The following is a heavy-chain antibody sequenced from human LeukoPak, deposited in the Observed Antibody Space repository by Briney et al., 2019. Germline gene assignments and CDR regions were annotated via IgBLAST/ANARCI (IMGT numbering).Heavy chain of an antibody. CDR3: ARGLDGYDLSWFDP. CDR2: IKQDGSEK. J-gene: IGHJ5*02. Sequence: GGSLRLSCAASGFTFSSYWMSWVRQAPGKGLEWVANIKQDGSEKYYVDSVKGRFTISRDNAKNSLYLQMNSLRAEDTAVYYCARGLDGYDLSWFDPWGQGTLVTVSS. V-gene: IGHV3-7*01. CDR1: GFTFSSYW. D-gene: IGHD5-12*01.